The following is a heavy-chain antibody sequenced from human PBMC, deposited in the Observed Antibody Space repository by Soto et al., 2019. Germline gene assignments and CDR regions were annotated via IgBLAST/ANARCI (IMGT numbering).Heavy chain of an antibody. CDR3: ARWGEYSSSWYVEYYYYGMDV. Sequence: QVQLVESGGGVVQPGRSLRLSCAASGFTFSSYAMHWVRQAPGKGLEWVAVISYDGSNKYYADSVKGRFTISRDNSKNTLDLQMNRLRAEDTAVYYCARWGEYSSSWYVEYYYYGMDVWGQGTTVTVAS. V-gene: IGHV3-30-3*01. CDR2: ISYDGSNK. J-gene: IGHJ6*02. D-gene: IGHD6-13*01. CDR1: GFTFSSYA.